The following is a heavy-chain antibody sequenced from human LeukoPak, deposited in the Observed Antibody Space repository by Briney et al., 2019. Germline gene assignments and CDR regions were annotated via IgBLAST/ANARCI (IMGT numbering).Heavy chain of an antibody. J-gene: IGHJ6*02. CDR3: AGDQAVTTVTKYDYYGMDV. D-gene: IGHD4-17*01. CDR1: GGSFSGYY. CDR2: INHSGST. Sequence: SETLSLTCAVYGGSFSGYYWSWIRQPPGKGLEWIGEINHSGSTNYNPSLKSRVTISVDTSKNQFSLKLSSVTAADTAVYYCAGDQAVTTVTKYDYYGMDVWGQGTTVTVSS. V-gene: IGHV4-34*01.